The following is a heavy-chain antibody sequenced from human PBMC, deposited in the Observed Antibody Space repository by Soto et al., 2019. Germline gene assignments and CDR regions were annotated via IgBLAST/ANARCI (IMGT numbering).Heavy chain of an antibody. CDR3: ARISSASSGWLPDY. J-gene: IGHJ4*02. D-gene: IGHD6-19*01. CDR2: TNPRDGTT. CDR1: GYSLTGYY. V-gene: IGHV1-46*01. Sequence: GASVKVSCKASGYSLTGYYMHWARRAPGQGLEWMGITNPRDGTTNYAQKFQGRVTMTSDTSTSTVYMEMSSLRSDDTAMYYCARISSASSGWLPDYWGQGTLVTVS.